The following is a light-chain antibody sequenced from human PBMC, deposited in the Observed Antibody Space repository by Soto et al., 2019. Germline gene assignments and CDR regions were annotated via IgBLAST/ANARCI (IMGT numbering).Light chain of an antibody. J-gene: IGKJ4*02. CDR1: QSINTC. CDR3: QQYNNCSRT. V-gene: IGKV1-5*03. Sequence: DIQLTQSPSTLSVSLGDRATLSCRASQSINTCLAWYQQKPGKAPKLLIWKASLLATGVPARFSGSGSGTDFTLTISSLQPDDFGSYYCQQYNNCSRTFGEGTKVEIK. CDR2: KAS.